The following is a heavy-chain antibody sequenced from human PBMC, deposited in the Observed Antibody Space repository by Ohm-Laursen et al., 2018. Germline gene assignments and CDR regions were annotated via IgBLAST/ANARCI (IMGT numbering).Heavy chain of an antibody. Sequence: GTLSLTCVVFGGSFSGYYWSWIRQPPGKGLQWIGEITHSGSTSYNPSLKSRVTISVDTSKNQFSLKLSSVTAADTAVYYCARVKQWLIYAFDIWGQGTMVTVSS. CDR3: ARVKQWLIYAFDI. CDR1: GGSFSGYY. V-gene: IGHV4-34*01. J-gene: IGHJ3*02. D-gene: IGHD6-19*01. CDR2: ITHSGST.